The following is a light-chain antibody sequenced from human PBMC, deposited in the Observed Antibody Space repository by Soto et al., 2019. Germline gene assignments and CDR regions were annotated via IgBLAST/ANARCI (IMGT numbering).Light chain of an antibody. V-gene: IGKV3D-20*02. Sequence: EIVLAQSPGTLSLSPGERATLSCRASQSVSSRYLAWYQQKPGQAPRLLIYGASNRATGIPDRFSGSGSETDFTLTISSLEPEDFAVYYCQQRSNWPLYTFGQGTKLEIK. CDR3: QQRSNWPLYT. CDR2: GAS. J-gene: IGKJ2*01. CDR1: QSVSSRY.